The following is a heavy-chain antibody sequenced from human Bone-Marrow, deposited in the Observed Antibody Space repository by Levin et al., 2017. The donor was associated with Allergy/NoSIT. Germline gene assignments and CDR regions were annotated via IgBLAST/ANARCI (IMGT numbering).Heavy chain of an antibody. CDR3: ARDSQWGYGMDV. Sequence: GGSLRLSCAVSGFTLNNYHMNWVRQAPGKGLEWVSYISTNNEAIYYADSVKGRFTISRDNAKNSLYLQMNSLRAEDTALYYCARDSQWGYGMDVWGQGTTVTVSS. V-gene: IGHV3-48*01. CDR1: GFTLNNYH. CDR2: ISTNNEAI. D-gene: IGHD2-8*01. J-gene: IGHJ6*02.